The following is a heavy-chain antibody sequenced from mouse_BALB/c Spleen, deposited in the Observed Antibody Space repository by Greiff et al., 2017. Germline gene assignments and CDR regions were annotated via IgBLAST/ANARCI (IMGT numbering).Heavy chain of an antibody. CDR2: IWRGGST. CDR1: GFSLTSYG. Sequence: VQFQQSGPSLVQPSQSLSITCTVSGFSLTSYGVPWVRQSPGKGLEWLGVIWRGGSTDYNAAFMSRLSITKDNSKSQVFFKMNSLQADDTAIYYCAKGGGNYYWYFDVWGAGTTVTVSS. V-gene: IGHV2-5-1*01. D-gene: IGHD2-1*01. CDR3: AKGGGNYYWYFDV. J-gene: IGHJ1*01.